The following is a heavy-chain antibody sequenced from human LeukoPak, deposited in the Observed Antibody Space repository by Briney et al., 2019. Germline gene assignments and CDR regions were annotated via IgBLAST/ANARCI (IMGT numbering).Heavy chain of an antibody. CDR2: IYTSGST. D-gene: IGHD2-8*01. CDR3: ARSKLMVYAAQV. CDR1: GGSISSGSYY. Sequence: TLSLTSTVSGGSISSGSYYWSWIRQPAGKGLEWIGRIYTSGSTNYNPSLKSRVTLSVDTSKNQFSLKLSSVTAADTAVYYCARSKLMVYAAQVWGQGTLVTVSS. V-gene: IGHV4-61*02. J-gene: IGHJ4*02.